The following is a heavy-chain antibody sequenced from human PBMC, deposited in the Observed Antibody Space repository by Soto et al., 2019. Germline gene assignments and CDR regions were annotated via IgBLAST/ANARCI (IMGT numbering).Heavy chain of an antibody. Sequence: GGSLRLSCAASGFTFSSYGMHWVRQAPGKGLEWVAVISYDGSNKYYADSGKGRFTISRDNSKNTLYLQMNSLRAEDTAVYYCAKDHSSSWYGGGWFDPWGQGTLVTVSS. J-gene: IGHJ5*02. D-gene: IGHD6-13*01. CDR1: GFTFSSYG. CDR2: ISYDGSNK. V-gene: IGHV3-30*18. CDR3: AKDHSSSWYGGGWFDP.